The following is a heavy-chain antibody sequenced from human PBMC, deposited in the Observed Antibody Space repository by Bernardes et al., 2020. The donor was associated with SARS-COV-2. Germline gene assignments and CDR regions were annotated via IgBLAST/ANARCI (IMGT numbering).Heavy chain of an antibody. J-gene: IGHJ4*02. CDR3: ARVEGSSWYWNY. D-gene: IGHD6-13*01. CDR2: IKQDGSEK. Sequence: GSLRLSCAASGFTFSNYWMSWVRQAPGKGLEWVANIKQDGSEKYYVDSVKGRFTISRDNAKNSLFLQMNSLRDEDTAVYYCARVEGSSWYWNYWGQGTLVTVSS. V-gene: IGHV3-7*01. CDR1: GFTFSNYW.